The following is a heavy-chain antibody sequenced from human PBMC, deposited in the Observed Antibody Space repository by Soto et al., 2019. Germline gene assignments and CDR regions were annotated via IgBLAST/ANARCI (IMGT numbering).Heavy chain of an antibody. J-gene: IGHJ3*01. V-gene: IGHV3-33*01. CDR2: IWYDGSNK. CDR1: GFTFSSYG. D-gene: IGHD4-17*01. CDR3: ARDLDYGGNPG. Sequence: QVQLVESGGGVVQPGRSLRLSCAASGFTFSSYGMHWVRQAPGKGLEWVAVIWYDGSNKYYADSVKGRFTISRDNSKNTLYLQMNSLRAEDTAVYYCARDLDYGGNPGWGEGTMVTVSS.